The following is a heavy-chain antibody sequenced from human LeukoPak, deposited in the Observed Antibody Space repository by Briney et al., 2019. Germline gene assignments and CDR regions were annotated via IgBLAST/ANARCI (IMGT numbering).Heavy chain of an antibody. Sequence: GRSLRLSCAASGFTFSSYGMHWVRQAPGKGLEWVAVIWYDGSNKYYADSVKGRFTISRDNSKNTLYLQMNSLRAEDTAVYYCARGGLRGYSYGYGRNYYYYGMGVWGQGTTVTVSS. V-gene: IGHV3-33*01. CDR3: ARGGLRGYSYGYGRNYYYYGMGV. CDR1: GFTFSSYG. CDR2: IWYDGSNK. J-gene: IGHJ6*02. D-gene: IGHD5-18*01.